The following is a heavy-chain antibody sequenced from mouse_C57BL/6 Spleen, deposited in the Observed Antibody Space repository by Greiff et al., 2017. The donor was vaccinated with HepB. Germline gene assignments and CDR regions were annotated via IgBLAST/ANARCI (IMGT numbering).Heavy chain of an antibody. V-gene: IGHV1-80*01. Sequence: QVQLQQSGAELVKPGASVKISCKASGYAFSSYWMNWVKQRPGKGLEWIGQIYPGDGDTNYNGKFKGKATLTADKSSSTAYMQLGSLTSEDSAVYFCARGAYYSNYGFAYWGQGTLVTVSA. CDR3: ARGAYYSNYGFAY. CDR2: IYPGDGDT. D-gene: IGHD2-5*01. CDR1: GYAFSSYW. J-gene: IGHJ3*01.